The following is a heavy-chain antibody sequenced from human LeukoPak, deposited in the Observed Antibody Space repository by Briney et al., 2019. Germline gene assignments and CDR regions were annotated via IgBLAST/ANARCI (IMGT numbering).Heavy chain of an antibody. J-gene: IGHJ4*02. CDR2: IHTSGST. V-gene: IGHV4-4*07. CDR1: GGSISTYY. CDR3: ASLQTDTGGFDY. D-gene: IGHD2-8*02. Sequence: SETLSLTCSVSGGSISTYYWSWIRQSAGKGLEWIGRIHTSGSTNYNPSLKSRVTISVDTSKNQFSLKLSSVTAADTAVYYCASLQTDTGGFDYWGQGTLVTVSS.